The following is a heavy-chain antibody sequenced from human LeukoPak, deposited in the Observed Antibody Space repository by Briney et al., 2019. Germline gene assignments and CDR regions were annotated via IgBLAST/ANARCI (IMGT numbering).Heavy chain of an antibody. CDR3: ATSVELRYFDWQLDY. Sequence: ASVTVSFKVSGYTLTELSMHWVRQAPGKGGEGMGGFDSEDCETIYPQRLQGRVTMTEDTSTDTAYMELSSLRSEDTAVYYCATSVELRYFDWQLDYWGQGALVTVSS. V-gene: IGHV1-24*01. J-gene: IGHJ4*02. D-gene: IGHD3-9*01. CDR1: GYTLTELS. CDR2: FDSEDCET.